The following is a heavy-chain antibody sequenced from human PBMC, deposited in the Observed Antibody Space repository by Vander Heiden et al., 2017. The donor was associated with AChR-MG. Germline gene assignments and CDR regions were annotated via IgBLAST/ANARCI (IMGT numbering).Heavy chain of an antibody. CDR1: GYTFTGYY. J-gene: IGHJ5*02. D-gene: IGHD6-13*01. CDR2: INPNTGGT. V-gene: IGHV1-2*02. CDR3: ERDVAAAGSHNWFDP. Sequence: QVQLVQSGAEVKKPGASVKVSCKASGYTFTGYYLHWVRQAPGQGLEWMAWINPNTGGTSYAQKFQGRVTLTRDTSISTAYMDLSTLRSDDTAVYYCERDVAAAGSHNWFDPWGQGTLVIVSS.